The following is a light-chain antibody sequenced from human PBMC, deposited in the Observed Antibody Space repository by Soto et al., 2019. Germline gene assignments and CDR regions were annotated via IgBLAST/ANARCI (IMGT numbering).Light chain of an antibody. CDR2: EVS. Sequence: QSVLPQPASVSGSPGQSITISCTGTSSDVGGFNYVSWYQQYPGEAPKLLIYEVSNRPSGVPDRFSGSKSGNTASLTISGLQAEDEADYYCCSYAGTYTLWVFGGGTKVTVL. J-gene: IGLJ3*02. CDR1: SSDVGGFNY. CDR3: CSYAGTYTLWV. V-gene: IGLV2-14*01.